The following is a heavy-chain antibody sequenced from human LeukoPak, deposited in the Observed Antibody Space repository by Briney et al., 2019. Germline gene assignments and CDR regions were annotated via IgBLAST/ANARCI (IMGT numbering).Heavy chain of an antibody. CDR1: GFTFGVYD. CDR3: AKAPGVVLIGYNWFAP. D-gene: IGHD2-8*01. J-gene: IGHJ5*02. Sequence: GRSLRLSCAASGFTFGVYDMHWVRQAPGKGLEWVSCICWYRGRIGYADSVKGRFTISRDNAKNSLYLQMNSLRVEDRVLYYWAKAPGVVLIGYNWFAPCGQGWLVSVPS. V-gene: IGHV3-9*01. CDR2: ICWYRGRI.